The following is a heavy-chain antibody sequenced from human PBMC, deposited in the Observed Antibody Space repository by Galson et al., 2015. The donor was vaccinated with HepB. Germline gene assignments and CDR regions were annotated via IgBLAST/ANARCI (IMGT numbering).Heavy chain of an antibody. D-gene: IGHD6-19*01. Sequence: SVKVSCKASGSTFTSYGISWVRQAPGQGLEWMGWISAYNGNTNYAQKLQGRVTMTTDTSTSTAYMELRSLRSDDTAVYYCARDRDSSGWYYFDYWGQGTLVTVSS. CDR2: ISAYNGNT. CDR1: GSTFTSYG. CDR3: ARDRDSSGWYYFDY. J-gene: IGHJ4*02. V-gene: IGHV1-18*01.